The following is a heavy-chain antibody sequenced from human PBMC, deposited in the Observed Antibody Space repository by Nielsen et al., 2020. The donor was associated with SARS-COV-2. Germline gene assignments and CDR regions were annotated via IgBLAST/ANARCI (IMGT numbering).Heavy chain of an antibody. D-gene: IGHD1-26*01. V-gene: IGHV3-30*18. Sequence: GESLKISCAASGFTFSSYGMHWVRQAPGKGLEWVAVISYDGSNKYYADSVKGRFTISRDNSKNTLYLQMNSLRAEDTAVYYCAKLIVGANQGMVDYWGQGTLVTVSS. CDR3: AKLIVGANQGMVDY. J-gene: IGHJ4*02. CDR2: ISYDGSNK. CDR1: GFTFSSYG.